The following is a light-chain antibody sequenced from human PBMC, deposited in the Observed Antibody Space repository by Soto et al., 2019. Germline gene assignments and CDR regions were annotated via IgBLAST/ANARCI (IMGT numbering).Light chain of an antibody. CDR3: QQYENYWT. J-gene: IGKJ1*01. Sequence: IQMTQYPSTLSASVGDRVTITCRASQSISSWLAWYQQKPGKAPKLLIYDASNLDSGVPSRFSGSGSGTEFSLTISNLQPDDCATYYCQQYENYWTFGQGTKVDI. CDR2: DAS. V-gene: IGKV1-5*01. CDR1: QSISSW.